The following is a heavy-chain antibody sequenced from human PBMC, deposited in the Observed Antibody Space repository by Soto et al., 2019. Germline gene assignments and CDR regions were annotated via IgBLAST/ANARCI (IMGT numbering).Heavy chain of an antibody. Sequence: EVQLVESGGGLVKPGGSLRLSCAASGFTFSSYSMNWVRQAPGKGLEWVSSISSSSSYIYYADSVKGRFTISRDNAKNSLYLQMNRLRAEDTAVYYWAREVSKYSGYDFDYWGQGTLVTVSS. CDR3: AREVSKYSGYDFDY. J-gene: IGHJ4*02. CDR1: GFTFSSYS. V-gene: IGHV3-21*01. D-gene: IGHD5-12*01. CDR2: ISSSSSYI.